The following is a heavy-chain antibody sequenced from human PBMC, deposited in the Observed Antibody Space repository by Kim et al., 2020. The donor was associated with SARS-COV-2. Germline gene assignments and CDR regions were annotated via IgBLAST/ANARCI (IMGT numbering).Heavy chain of an antibody. J-gene: IGHJ6*02. V-gene: IGHV3-15*01. CDR3: TNPGYYYYYYGMDV. Sequence: AAPVKGRFTISRDDSKNTLYLQMNSLKTEDTAVYYCTNPGYYYYYYGMDVWGQGTTVTVSS. D-gene: IGHD3-10*01.